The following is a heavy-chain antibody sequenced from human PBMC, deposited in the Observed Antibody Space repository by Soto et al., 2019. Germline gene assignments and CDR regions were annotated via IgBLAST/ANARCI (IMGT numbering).Heavy chain of an antibody. CDR2: IYYSGST. J-gene: IGHJ4*02. CDR3: AREVAYDILTGYSPFDY. D-gene: IGHD3-9*01. CDR1: GGSISSGGYY. Sequence: SETLSLTCTVSGGSISSGGYYWSWIRQHPGKGLEWIGYIYYSGSTYYNPSLKSRVTISVDTSKNQFSLKLSSVTAADTAVYYCAREVAYDILTGYSPFDYWGQGTLVTVSS. V-gene: IGHV4-31*03.